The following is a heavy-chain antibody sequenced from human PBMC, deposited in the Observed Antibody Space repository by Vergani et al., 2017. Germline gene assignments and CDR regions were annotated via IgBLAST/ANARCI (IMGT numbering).Heavy chain of an antibody. Sequence: EVQLLESGGGLVQPGGSRRLSCAGAGSTSDTYTMAYARSAPGKGLEWVATISSGGGDIFYADSVKGHFTISRDNSKNTLFLQMNSLKDEDTAVYYCTTAWGLYYLHGEYFQYWGRGTLVSVSS. CDR3: TTAWGLYYLHGEYFQY. D-gene: IGHD3-10*01. CDR2: ISSGGGDI. V-gene: IGHV3-23*01. CDR1: GSTSDTYT. J-gene: IGHJ1*01.